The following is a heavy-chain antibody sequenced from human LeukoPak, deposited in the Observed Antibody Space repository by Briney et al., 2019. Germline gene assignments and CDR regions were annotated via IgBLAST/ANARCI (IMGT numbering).Heavy chain of an antibody. J-gene: IGHJ3*02. CDR1: GFTFSTSS. V-gene: IGHV3-21*01. CDR2: ISNSSTNL. D-gene: IGHD2-8*01. CDR3: ARGTPFNGFDI. Sequence: GGCQRLSCAASGFTFSTSSMNWVRQAPGKGLEWVSSISNSSTNLYYVDSVRGRFTISRDNAKNSLYLQMNSPRAEDTAVYYCARGTPFNGFDIWGQGTMVTVSS.